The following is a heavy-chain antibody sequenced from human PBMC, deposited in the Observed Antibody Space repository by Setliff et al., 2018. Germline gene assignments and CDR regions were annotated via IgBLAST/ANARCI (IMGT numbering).Heavy chain of an antibody. CDR2: IYTSGST. Sequence: SETLSLTCTVSGGSISSGSYYWSWIRQPAGKGLEWIGHIYTSGSTNYNPSLKSRVTISVDTSKNQFSLKLSSVAAADTAVYYCATNPYQLLNFDYWGQGTLVTVSS. J-gene: IGHJ4*02. D-gene: IGHD2-2*01. CDR1: GGSISSGSYY. CDR3: ATNPYQLLNFDY. V-gene: IGHV4-61*09.